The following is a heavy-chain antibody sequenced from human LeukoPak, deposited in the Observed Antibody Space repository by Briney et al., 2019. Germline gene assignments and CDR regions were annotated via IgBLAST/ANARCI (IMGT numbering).Heavy chain of an antibody. CDR2: IYPGDSDT. Sequence: GESLKISCKGSGYSFTSYWIGWVRQMPGKGLEWMGIIYPGDSDTRYSPSFQGQVTISADKSISTAYLQWSSLKASDTAMYYCARRGQDGGSYYPNFDYWGQGTLVTVSS. V-gene: IGHV5-51*01. CDR3: ARRGQDGGSYYPNFDY. D-gene: IGHD1-26*01. CDR1: GYSFTSYW. J-gene: IGHJ4*02.